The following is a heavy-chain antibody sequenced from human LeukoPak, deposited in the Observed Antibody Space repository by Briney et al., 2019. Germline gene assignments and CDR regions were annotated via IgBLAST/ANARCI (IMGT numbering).Heavy chain of an antibody. CDR1: GFTFSNAW. J-gene: IGHJ4*02. CDR3: TTSRTVYYYDSSGYYPPYYFDY. CDR2: IKSKTDGGTT. V-gene: IGHV3-15*01. D-gene: IGHD3-22*01. Sequence: PGGSLRLSCAASGFTFSNAWMSWVRQAPGKGLEWVGRIKSKTDGGTTDYAAPVKGRFTISRDDSKNTLYLQMNSLKTEDTAVYYCTTSRTVYYYDSSGYYPPYYFDYWGQGTLVTVSS.